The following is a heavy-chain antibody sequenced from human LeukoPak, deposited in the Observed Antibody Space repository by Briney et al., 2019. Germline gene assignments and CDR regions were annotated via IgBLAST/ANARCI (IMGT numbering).Heavy chain of an antibody. CDR3: ARRGGYVDFDY. V-gene: IGHV4-59*05. D-gene: IGHD5-12*01. CDR1: GGSISPYY. Sequence: SETLSLTCAVSGGSISPYYWMWIRQPPGKGLEWIGSIYYSGSTYYNPSLKSRVTISVDTSKNQFSLKLSSVTAADTAVYYCARRGGYVDFDYWGQGTLVTVSS. J-gene: IGHJ4*02. CDR2: IYYSGST.